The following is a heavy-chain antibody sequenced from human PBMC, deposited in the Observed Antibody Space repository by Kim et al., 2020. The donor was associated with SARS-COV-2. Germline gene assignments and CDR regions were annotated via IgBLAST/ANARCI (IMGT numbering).Heavy chain of an antibody. J-gene: IGHJ6*02. CDR1: GGSISSYY. CDR3: ARQRGVTYYYYGMDV. D-gene: IGHD2-21*02. V-gene: IGHV4-59*08. CDR2: IYYSGST. Sequence: SETLSLTCTVSGGSISSYYWSWIRQPPGKGLEWIGYIYYSGSTNYNPSLKSRVTISVDTSKNQFSLKLSSVTAADTAVYYCARQRGVTYYYYGMDVWGQGTTVTVSS.